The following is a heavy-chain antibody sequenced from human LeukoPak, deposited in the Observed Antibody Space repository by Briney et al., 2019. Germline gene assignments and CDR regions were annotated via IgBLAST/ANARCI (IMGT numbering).Heavy chain of an antibody. V-gene: IGHV4-59*01. J-gene: IGHJ6*02. Sequence: SETLSLTCTVSGGSISSYYWSWIRQPPGKGLEWIGYIYYSGSTNYNPSLKSRVTISVDTSKNQFSQKLSSVTAADTAVYYCARGVGELSRYYYYGMDVWGQGTTVTVSS. D-gene: IGHD1-26*01. CDR3: ARGVGELSRYYYYGMDV. CDR1: GGSISSYY. CDR2: IYYSGST.